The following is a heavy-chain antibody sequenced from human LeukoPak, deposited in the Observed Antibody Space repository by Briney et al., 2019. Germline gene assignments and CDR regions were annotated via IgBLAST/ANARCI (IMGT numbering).Heavy chain of an antibody. CDR2: IYTSGST. CDR1: GGSISSGTYY. CDR3: ARLAYYYDSSGYYEAFDP. J-gene: IGHJ5*02. V-gene: IGHV4-61*02. Sequence: PSETLSLTCTVSGGSISSGTYYWSWIRQPAGKGLEWIGRIYTSGSTNYNPSLKSRVTISVDTSKNQFSLKLSSVTAADTAVYYCARLAYYYDSSGYYEAFDPWGQGTLVTVSS. D-gene: IGHD3-22*01.